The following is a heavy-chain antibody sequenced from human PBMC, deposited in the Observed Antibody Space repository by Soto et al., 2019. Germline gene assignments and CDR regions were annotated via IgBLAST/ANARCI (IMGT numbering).Heavy chain of an antibody. Sequence: SETLSLTCTVSGVSISSYYWTWIRQPPGKGLEWIGYISDTGSTSYNPSLNSRVTISVDTSKNQFSLNLSSVTAADTAVYYCARISAWLLDYWGQGTQVTVSS. V-gene: IGHV4-59*01. CDR2: ISDTGST. D-gene: IGHD5-12*01. J-gene: IGHJ4*02. CDR3: ARISAWLLDY. CDR1: GVSISSYY.